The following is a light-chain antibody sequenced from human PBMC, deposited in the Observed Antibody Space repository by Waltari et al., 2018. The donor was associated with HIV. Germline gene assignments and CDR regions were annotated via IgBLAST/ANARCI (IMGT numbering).Light chain of an antibody. CDR2: LGS. J-gene: IGKJ2*01. Sequence: DSGMSQSPLSVAVPPGEPGSIPCMSTQSLLQTNKYNYLDWYLQKPGQSPKLLIYLGSARASGVPDRFSGSGSGTDFTLEITRVEAEDVGVYYCMQALQTPYTFGQGTNLDI. V-gene: IGKV2-28*01. CDR3: MQALQTPYT. CDR1: QSLLQTNKYNY.